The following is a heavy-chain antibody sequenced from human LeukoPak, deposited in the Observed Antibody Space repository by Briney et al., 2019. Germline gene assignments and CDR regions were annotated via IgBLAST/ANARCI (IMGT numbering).Heavy chain of an antibody. CDR2: IIPILGIA. Sequence: ASVKVSCKASGGTFSSYAISWVRQAPGQGLEWMGRIIPILGIANYAQKFQGRVTITADKSTSTAYMELSSLRSEDTGVYYCAGGSVDDILTGYYNDDYWGQGTLVTVSS. V-gene: IGHV1-69*04. CDR1: GGTFSSYA. D-gene: IGHD3-9*01. CDR3: AGGSVDDILTGYYNDDY. J-gene: IGHJ4*02.